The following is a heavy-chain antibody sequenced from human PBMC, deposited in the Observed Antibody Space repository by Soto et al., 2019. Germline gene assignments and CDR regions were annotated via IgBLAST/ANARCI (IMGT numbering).Heavy chain of an antibody. V-gene: IGHV5-51*01. J-gene: IGHJ4*02. CDR1: GYGFSSSW. D-gene: IGHD5-12*01. CDR2: IYPGDSET. CDR3: AKPVDNWRAPYYFDS. Sequence: GESLKISCKASGYGFSSSWIAWVRQSPGKGLEWMGIIYPGDSETRYSPSFRGQVTISADTSTNTAFLQWSRLKASDSGIYYCAKPVDNWRAPYYFDSWGQETQVTVSS.